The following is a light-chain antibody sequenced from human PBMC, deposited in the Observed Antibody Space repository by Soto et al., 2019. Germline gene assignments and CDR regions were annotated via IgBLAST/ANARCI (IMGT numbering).Light chain of an antibody. CDR3: QNYNKAPWT. CDR1: EDISNY. J-gene: IGKJ1*01. CDR2: GAS. Sequence: DIQMTQSPSSLSASVGDRVTITCRASEDISNYFAWYQQKPGKVPKLLIYGASTLQSGVTSRFSGSGYGTDFTVAISSVQTEDVATFYCQNYNKAPWTFGQGTKV. V-gene: IGKV1-27*01.